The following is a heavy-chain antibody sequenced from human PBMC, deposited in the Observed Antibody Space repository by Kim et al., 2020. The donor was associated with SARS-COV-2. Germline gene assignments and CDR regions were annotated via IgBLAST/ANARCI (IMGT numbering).Heavy chain of an antibody. CDR2: FNTNTGNP. Sequence: ASVKVSCKASGYTFTSYAMNWVRQAPGQGLEWMGWFNTNTGNPTYAQGFTGRFVFSLDTSVSTAYLQISSLKAENTALYYCARDCYNVNYWGQGTLVTVSS. J-gene: IGHJ4*02. V-gene: IGHV7-4-1*02. D-gene: IGHD3-10*02. CDR3: ARDCYNVNY. CDR1: GYTFTSYA.